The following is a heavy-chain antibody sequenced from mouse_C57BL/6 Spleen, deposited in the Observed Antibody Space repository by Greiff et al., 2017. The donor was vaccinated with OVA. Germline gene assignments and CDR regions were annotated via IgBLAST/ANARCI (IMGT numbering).Heavy chain of an antibody. Sequence: VQLQESGPGLVAPSQSLSITCTVSGFSFTSYGVRWVRQPPGKGLEWLGVIGGDGSTNYHSALISRLSLSKDNSKSQVCLKLNSLQTDATATYYGDKRGGPHWYFGGWGTGTTVTVSS. CDR1: GFSFTSYG. V-gene: IGHV2-3*01. CDR2: IGGDGST. CDR3: DKRGGPHWYFGG. J-gene: IGHJ1*03.